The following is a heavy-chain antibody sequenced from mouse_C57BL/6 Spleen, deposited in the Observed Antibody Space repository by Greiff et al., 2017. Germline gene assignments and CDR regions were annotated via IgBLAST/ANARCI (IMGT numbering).Heavy chain of an antibody. J-gene: IGHJ2*01. D-gene: IGHD4-1*01. Sequence: EVMLVESGEGLVKPGGSLKLSCAASGFTFSSYAMSWVRQTPEKRLEWVAYISSGGDYIYYADTVKGRFTISRDNARNTLYLQMISLKSEDTAMYYCTRDRTGRCYFDYWGQGTTLTVSS. CDR3: TRDRTGRCYFDY. CDR1: GFTFSSYA. CDR2: ISSGGDYI. V-gene: IGHV5-9-1*02.